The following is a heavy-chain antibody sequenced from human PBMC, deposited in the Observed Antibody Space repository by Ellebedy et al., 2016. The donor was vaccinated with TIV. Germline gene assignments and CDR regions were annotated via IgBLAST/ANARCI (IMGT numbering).Heavy chain of an antibody. CDR2: IYYSGST. J-gene: IGHJ2*01. V-gene: IGHV4-39*01. CDR3: ARLDFYGGKAGNWYFDL. CDR1: GGSISSSSYY. Sequence: MPSETLSLTCTVSGGSISSSSYYWGWICQPPWEGLEWMGSIYYSGSTYYNPSLKSRVTISVDTSKNQFSLKLSSVTAADTAVYYFARLDFYGGKAGNWYFDLWGRGTLVTVSS. D-gene: IGHD4-23*01.